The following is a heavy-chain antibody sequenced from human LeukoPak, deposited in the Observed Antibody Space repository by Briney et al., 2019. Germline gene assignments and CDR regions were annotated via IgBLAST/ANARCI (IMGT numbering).Heavy chain of an antibody. CDR1: GFTVSSNY. V-gene: IGHV3-53*01. J-gene: IGHJ4*02. CDR2: IYSGGTT. Sequence: GGSLRLSCAASGFTVSSNYMHWVRQAPGKGLESVSVIYSGGTTYYADSVKGRFTISRDNSKNTLYLQMNSLRAEDTAVYYCAKDPDYYDSSGYHYFDYWGQGTLVTVSS. CDR3: AKDPDYYDSSGYHYFDY. D-gene: IGHD3-22*01.